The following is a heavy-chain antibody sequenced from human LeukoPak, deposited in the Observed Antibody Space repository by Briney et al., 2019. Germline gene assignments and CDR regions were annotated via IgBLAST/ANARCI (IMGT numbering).Heavy chain of an antibody. D-gene: IGHD6-19*01. Sequence: SETLSLTCTVSGGPISTSNWWNWVRQPPGKGLQWIGEIYHSGSTNYNPSLKSRVTISLDKSKNLFSLRLTSVTAADTAVYYCVKAAVAVDYWGQGTLVTVSS. CDR1: GGPISTSNW. V-gene: IGHV4-4*02. J-gene: IGHJ4*02. CDR3: VKAAVAVDY. CDR2: IYHSGST.